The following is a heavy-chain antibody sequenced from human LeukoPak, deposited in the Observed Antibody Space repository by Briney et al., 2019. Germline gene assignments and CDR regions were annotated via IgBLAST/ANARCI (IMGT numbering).Heavy chain of an antibody. CDR1: GYTFTSYY. Sequence: KASGYTFTSYYMHWVRQAPGQGLEWMGMINPSGGSTSYAQKFQGRVTMTRDTSTSTVYMELSSLRSVDTAVYYCARLVVVAATDWFDPWGQGTLVTVSS. D-gene: IGHD2-15*01. J-gene: IGHJ5*02. V-gene: IGHV1-46*01. CDR2: INPSGGST. CDR3: ARLVVVAATDWFDP.